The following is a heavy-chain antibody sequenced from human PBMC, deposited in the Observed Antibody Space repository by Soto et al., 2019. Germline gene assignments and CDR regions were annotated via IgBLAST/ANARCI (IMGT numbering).Heavy chain of an antibody. V-gene: IGHV1-69*01. Sequence: QVQLVQSGAEVKKPGSSVKVSCKASGGTFSSYAISWVRQAPGQGLEWMGGIIPIFGTANYAQKFQGRVTITADETTSTASMELSSLISEETSVYYCAKVRDTMIAPDYYYCYGMDVWGQGTTVTVSS. J-gene: IGHJ6*02. CDR2: IIPIFGTA. CDR1: GGTFSSYA. CDR3: AKVRDTMIAPDYYYCYGMDV. D-gene: IGHD3-22*01.